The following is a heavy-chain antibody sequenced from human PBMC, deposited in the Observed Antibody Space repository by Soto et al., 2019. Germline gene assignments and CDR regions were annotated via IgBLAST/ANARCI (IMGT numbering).Heavy chain of an antibody. CDR2: IIPIFGTA. J-gene: IGHJ4*02. CDR3: ARDYTSGYCSGGSCYSEFDY. CDR1: GGTFSSYA. D-gene: IGHD2-15*01. V-gene: IGHV1-69*01. Sequence: QVQLVQSGAEVKKPGSSVKVSCKASGGTFSSYAISWVRQAPGQGLEWMGGIIPIFGTANYAQKFQGRVTITADESTSTAYMELSSLRSEDTDVYYCARDYTSGYCSGGSCYSEFDYWGQGTLVTVSS.